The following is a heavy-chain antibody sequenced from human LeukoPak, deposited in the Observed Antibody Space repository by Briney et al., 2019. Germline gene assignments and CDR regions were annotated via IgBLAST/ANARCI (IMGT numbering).Heavy chain of an antibody. V-gene: IGHV3-74*01. D-gene: IGHD6-13*01. Sequence: GGSLRLSCAASGSTFSTYWMYWVRQAPGKGLVWVSRINGDGSSTSYADSVKGRFTISRDNDKNTLYLQMHSLRADDSAVYYCVRAGAGLDYWGQGTLVTVSS. CDR3: VRAGAGLDY. CDR2: INGDGSST. J-gene: IGHJ4*02. CDR1: GSTFSTYW.